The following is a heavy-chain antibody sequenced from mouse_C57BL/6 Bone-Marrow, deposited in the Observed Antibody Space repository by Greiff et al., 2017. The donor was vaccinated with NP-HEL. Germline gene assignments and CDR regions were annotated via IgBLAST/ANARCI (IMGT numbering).Heavy chain of an antibody. CDR3: TRSTSYYGSREGY. D-gene: IGHD1-1*01. V-gene: IGHV1-5*01. Sequence: VQLQQSGTVLARPGASVKMSCKTSGYTFTSYWMHWVKQRPGQGLEWIGAIYPGNSDTSYNQKFKGKAKLTAVTSASTAYMELSSLTNEDSAVYYCTRSTSYYGSREGYWGQGTTLTVSS. CDR2: IYPGNSDT. CDR1: GYTFTSYW. J-gene: IGHJ2*01.